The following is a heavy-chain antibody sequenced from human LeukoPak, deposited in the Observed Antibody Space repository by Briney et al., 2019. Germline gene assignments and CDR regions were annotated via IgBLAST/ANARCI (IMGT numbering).Heavy chain of an antibody. Sequence: GGSLRLSSAASGFTVSSNYMSWVRQAPGKGLEWVSVIYSVGSTYYADSVKGRFTISRDKSKSTLYLQMNSLRAEDTAVYYCASNDILTGSYWGQGTLVTVSS. CDR2: IYSVGST. CDR1: GFTVSSNY. J-gene: IGHJ4*02. CDR3: ASNDILTGSY. D-gene: IGHD3-9*01. V-gene: IGHV3-53*01.